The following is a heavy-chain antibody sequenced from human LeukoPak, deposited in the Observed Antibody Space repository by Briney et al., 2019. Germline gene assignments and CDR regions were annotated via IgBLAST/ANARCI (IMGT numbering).Heavy chain of an antibody. CDR2: ISGSGGST. CDR3: AKVKGGDSSGYYFAFDY. D-gene: IGHD3-22*01. J-gene: IGHJ4*02. V-gene: IGHV3-23*01. Sequence: PGGSLRLSCAASGFTFSSYAMSWVRQAPGKGLERVSAISGSGGSTYYADSVKGRFTISRDNSKNTLYLQMNSLRAEDTAVYYCAKVKGGDSSGYYFAFDYWGQGTLVTVSS. CDR1: GFTFSSYA.